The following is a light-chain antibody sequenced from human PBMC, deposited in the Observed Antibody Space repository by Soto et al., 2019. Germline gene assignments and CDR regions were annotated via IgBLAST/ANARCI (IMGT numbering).Light chain of an antibody. CDR1: QSVSSF. CDR2: DAS. Sequence: EIVLTPSPATLSLSPGERATLSCRASQSVSSFLAWYQQKPGQAPRLLIYDASNRATGTPARFSGSGSGTDFTLTISSLEPEDFAVYYCQQRGDWPPITFGQGTRLEIK. CDR3: QQRGDWPPIT. V-gene: IGKV3-11*01. J-gene: IGKJ5*01.